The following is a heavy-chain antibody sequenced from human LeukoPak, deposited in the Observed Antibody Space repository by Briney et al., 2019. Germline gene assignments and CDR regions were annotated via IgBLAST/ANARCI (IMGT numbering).Heavy chain of an antibody. D-gene: IGHD3-16*02. CDR1: GYTFTSYG. Sequence: ASVKVSCKASGYTFTSYGISWVRQAPGQGLEWMGWISAYNGNTNYAQKLQGRVTMTTDTSTSTAYMELRSLRSDDTAVYYCARGMITFGGVIVIYYMDVWGKGTTVTVSS. J-gene: IGHJ6*03. CDR3: ARGMITFGGVIVIYYMDV. V-gene: IGHV1-18*01. CDR2: ISAYNGNT.